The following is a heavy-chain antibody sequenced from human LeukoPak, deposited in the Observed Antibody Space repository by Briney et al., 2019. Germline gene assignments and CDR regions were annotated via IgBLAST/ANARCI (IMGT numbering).Heavy chain of an antibody. CDR2: ISAYNGNT. D-gene: IGHD3-22*01. J-gene: IGHJ4*02. CDR1: GYTFTSYG. CDR3: ARDSPRVDYYDSSGSY. Sequence: ASVKVSCKASGYTFTSYGISWVRQAPGQGLEWMGWISAYNGNTNYAQRLQGRVTMTTDTSTSTAYMELRSLRSDDTAVYYCARDSPRVDYYDSSGSYWGQGTLVTVSS. V-gene: IGHV1-18*01.